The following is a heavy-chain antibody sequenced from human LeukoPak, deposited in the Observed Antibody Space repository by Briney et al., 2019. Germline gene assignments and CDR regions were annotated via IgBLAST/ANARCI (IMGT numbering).Heavy chain of an antibody. Sequence: SETLSLTCAVYGGSFSGYYWSWIRQPPGKGLEWIGEINHSGSTNYNPSLKSRVTISVDTSKTDTAVYYCARADYGDYGPGFGYWGQGTLVTVSS. CDR3: GY. J-gene: IGHJ4*02. D-gene: IGHD4-17*01. CDR1: GGSFSGYY. CDR2: INHSGST. V-gene: IGHV4-34*01.